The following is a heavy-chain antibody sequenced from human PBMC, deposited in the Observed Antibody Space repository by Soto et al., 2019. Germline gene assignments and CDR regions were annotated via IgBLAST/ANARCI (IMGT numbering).Heavy chain of an antibody. D-gene: IGHD2-21*01. CDR1: GFSFGDSY. V-gene: IGHV3-11*06. Sequence: QVQLVESGGGLVKPGGSLRLAFAASGFSFGDSYMSWVRQAQGKGLEWLSYISGGSSYTNYADSVQGRFTISRDNSNRALHLELNSLRADDTAVYYFANVIVAASRHYFEHWGQGNTGSVSS. J-gene: IGHJ4*02. CDR2: ISGGSSYT. CDR3: ANVIVAASRHYFEH.